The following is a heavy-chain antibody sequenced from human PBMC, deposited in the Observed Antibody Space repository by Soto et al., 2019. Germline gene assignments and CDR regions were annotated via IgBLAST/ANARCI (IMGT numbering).Heavy chain of an antibody. V-gene: IGHV1-69*15. CDR2: IIPLFGAT. CDR3: ARGHTYAYWLDP. CDR1: RGTLGSYS. Sequence: QVQPVQSGAAVKKPGSSVKVSCKASRGTLGSYSINWVRQAPGQGLEWMGRIIPLFGATNYAQEFQGRVTFTADESTGTAYMEVSSLRADDTAVYYCARGHTYAYWLDPWGQGTLVTVSS. J-gene: IGHJ5*02.